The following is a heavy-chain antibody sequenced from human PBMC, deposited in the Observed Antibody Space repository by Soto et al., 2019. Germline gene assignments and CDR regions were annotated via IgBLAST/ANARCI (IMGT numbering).Heavy chain of an antibody. CDR2: IYYSGST. CDR1: GGSISSGGYY. Sequence: PSETLSLTCTVSGGSISSGGYYWSWIRQHPGKGLEWIGYIYYSGSTYYNPSLKSRVTISVDTSKNQFSLKLSSVTAADTAVYYCARDWGDILTGPAGGMDVWGQGTTVTVSS. J-gene: IGHJ6*02. D-gene: IGHD3-9*01. CDR3: ARDWGDILTGPAGGMDV. V-gene: IGHV4-31*03.